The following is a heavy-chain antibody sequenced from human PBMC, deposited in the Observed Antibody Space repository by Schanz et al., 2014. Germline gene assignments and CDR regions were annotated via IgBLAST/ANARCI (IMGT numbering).Heavy chain of an antibody. CDR3: ARVHISTYHYNSPGAFDI. J-gene: IGHJ3*02. CDR1: GYIFGSHG. Sequence: QGQLVQSGAEVKKPGASVKVSCKASGYIFGSHGMTWVRQAPGQGPELMGWINAHTGNTQYAQKFQGRVNMTRDTVTTTVHLELTRLRTDDTAIYSCARVHISTYHYNSPGAFDIWGQGTMVTVSS. CDR2: INAHTGNT. V-gene: IGHV1-18*01. D-gene: IGHD3-10*01.